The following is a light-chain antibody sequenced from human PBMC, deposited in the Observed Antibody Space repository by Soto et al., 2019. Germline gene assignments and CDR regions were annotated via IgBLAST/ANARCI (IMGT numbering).Light chain of an antibody. CDR3: QHYNNWPWT. CDR2: DTS. V-gene: IGKV3-15*01. CDR1: HSVGST. J-gene: IGKJ1*01. Sequence: ETVMTQSPATLSVSPGESATLSCRASHSVGSTLAWYQQKPGQAPRLLMYDTSTRATGIPARFSGSGSGTEFTLTISRLQPDDFAVYYCQHYNNWPWTVGQGTKVDIK.